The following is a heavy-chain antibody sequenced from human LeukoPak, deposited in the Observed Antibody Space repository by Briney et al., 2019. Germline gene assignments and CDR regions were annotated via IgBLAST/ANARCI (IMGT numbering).Heavy chain of an antibody. J-gene: IGHJ4*01. Sequence: ASVTVSCKASGYTFTAYYMHWVRQAPGQGLEWMGRINPNSGGTNYAQKFQGRVTMTRDASITTAYMELSRLRSDDTAVYFCAREGLHSSLDYWGQGTVATVSS. V-gene: IGHV1-2*02. D-gene: IGHD6-19*01. CDR3: AREGLHSSLDY. CDR1: GYTFTAYY. CDR2: INPNSGGT.